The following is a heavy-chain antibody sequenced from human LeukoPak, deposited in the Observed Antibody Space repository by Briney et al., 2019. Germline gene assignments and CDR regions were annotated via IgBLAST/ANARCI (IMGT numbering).Heavy chain of an antibody. D-gene: IGHD6-19*01. CDR2: ISSSSSYL. CDR1: GVTLSNYN. Sequence: GRSLRLSCAASGVTLSNYNMNWVRQAPGKGLEWVSSISSSSSYLFFADSVRGRFTISRDNTKNSLYLQMNSLRVDDTAVYYCARDAVTGYSSGWYKPFPFDYWGQGSLVTVSS. CDR3: ARDAVTGYSSGWYKPFPFDY. V-gene: IGHV3-21*01. J-gene: IGHJ4*02.